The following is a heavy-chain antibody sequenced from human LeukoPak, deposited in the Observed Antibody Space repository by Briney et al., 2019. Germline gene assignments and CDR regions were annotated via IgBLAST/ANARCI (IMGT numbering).Heavy chain of an antibody. D-gene: IGHD5-24*01. J-gene: IGHJ6*03. CDR3: ARSKKRWLQYSYYMDV. CDR2: IWYDGSNK. CDR1: GFTFSSYG. V-gene: IGHV3-33*01. Sequence: GGSLRLSCAASGFTFSSYGMHWVGQAPGKGLEGGAVIWYDGSNKYYADSVKGRFTISRDNSKNTLYLQMNSLRAEDTAVYYCARSKKRWLQYSYYMDVWGKGTTVTVSS.